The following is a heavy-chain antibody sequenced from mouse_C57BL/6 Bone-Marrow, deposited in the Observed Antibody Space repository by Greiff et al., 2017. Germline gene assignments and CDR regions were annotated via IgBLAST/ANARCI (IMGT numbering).Heavy chain of an antibody. D-gene: IGHD2-12*01. J-gene: IGHJ4*01. CDR2: INPNNGGT. Sequence: VQLQQSGPELVKPGASVKISCKASGYTFTDYYMNWVKQSHGKSLEWIGDINPNNGGTSYNQKFKGKATLTVDKSSSKVYMELRSLTSEDSVVYCCAREGENDGAMDYWGQGTSVTVSS. CDR3: AREGENDGAMDY. V-gene: IGHV1-26*01. CDR1: GYTFTDYY.